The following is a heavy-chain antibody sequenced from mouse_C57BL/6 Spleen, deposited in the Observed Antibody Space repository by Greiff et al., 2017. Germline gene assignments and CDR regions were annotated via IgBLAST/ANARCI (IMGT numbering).Heavy chain of an antibody. Sequence: EVQGVESGAELVRPGASVKLSCTASGFNIKDDYMHWVKQRPEQGLEWIGWIDPENGDTEYASKFQGKATITADTSSNTAYLQLSSLTSEDTAVYYCTTGGGLLDAYWGQGTLVTVSA. CDR2: IDPENGDT. V-gene: IGHV14-4*01. CDR3: TTGGGLLDAY. D-gene: IGHD2-3*01. CDR1: GFNIKDDY. J-gene: IGHJ3*01.